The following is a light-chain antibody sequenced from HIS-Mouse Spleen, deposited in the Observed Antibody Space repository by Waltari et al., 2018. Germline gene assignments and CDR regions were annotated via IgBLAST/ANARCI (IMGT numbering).Light chain of an antibody. J-gene: IGKJ2*01. CDR3: QQYGSSPPYT. CDR1: QSVSSSY. V-gene: IGKV3-20*01. Sequence: EIVLTQSPGTLSLSPGERATLSCRASQSVSSSYLAWYQQTPGQAPRLLIYGASSRATGIPDRFSGSGSRTDFTLTISRLEPEDFAVYYCQQYGSSPPYTFGQGTKLEIK. CDR2: GAS.